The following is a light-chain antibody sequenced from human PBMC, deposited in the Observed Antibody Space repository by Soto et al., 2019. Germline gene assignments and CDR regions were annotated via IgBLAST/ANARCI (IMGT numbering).Light chain of an antibody. CDR1: QSVSSNY. CDR3: QQYSSSPLT. CDR2: YAS. J-gene: IGKJ4*01. V-gene: IGKV3-20*01. Sequence: EIVLTQSPGTLSLSPGERATLSCRASQSVSSNYLAWYQQKPGQAPRLFIYYASRRPTGIPDRFSGSGSGTDCTLTISRLEPEDFAVYYCQQYSSSPLTFGGGTKVEIK.